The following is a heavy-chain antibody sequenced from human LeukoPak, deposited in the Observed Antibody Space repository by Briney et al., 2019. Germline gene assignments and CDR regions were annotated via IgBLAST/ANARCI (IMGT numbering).Heavy chain of an antibody. CDR3: ASTAAAVFDF. Sequence: GGSLRLSCAASGFTLRRFWMSWVRQAPGKGLEWVTNIKEDGSEKYYVDSVKGRFTISRDNAKNLLYLQMNSLRAEDTAVYFCASTAAAVFDFWGQGTAVTVSS. CDR2: IKEDGSEK. CDR1: GFTLRRFW. V-gene: IGHV3-7*01. J-gene: IGHJ4*02. D-gene: IGHD6-13*01.